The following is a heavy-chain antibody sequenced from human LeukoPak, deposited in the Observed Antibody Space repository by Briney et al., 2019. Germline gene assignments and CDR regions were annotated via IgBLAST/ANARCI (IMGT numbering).Heavy chain of an antibody. CDR1: GGSISSGGYY. V-gene: IGHV4-30-2*01. J-gene: IGHJ4*02. CDR3: ARGYGSGSYFVY. Sequence: SETLSLTCTVSGGSISSGGYYWSWIRQPPGKGLEWIGYIYHSGSTYYNPSLKSRVTISVDTSKNQFSLKLSSVTAADTAVYYCARGYGSGSYFVYWGQGTLVTVSS. CDR2: IYHSGST. D-gene: IGHD3-10*01.